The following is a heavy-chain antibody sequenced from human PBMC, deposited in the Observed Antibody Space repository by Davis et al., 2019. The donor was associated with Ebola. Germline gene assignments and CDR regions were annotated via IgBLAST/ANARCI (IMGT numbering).Heavy chain of an antibody. V-gene: IGHV1-2*02. CDR3: AREIWFGENWIDP. CDR1: GYSFIGYH. J-gene: IGHJ5*02. Sequence: ASVTVSCKASGYSFIGYHIHWMRHAPEQGLEWMGWINPNSGDTNYAQTFRGRVTMTRDTSLSTAYMELNSLGRDDTAVYYCAREIWFGENWIDPWVQGTLVTVSS. D-gene: IGHD3-10*01. CDR2: INPNSGDT.